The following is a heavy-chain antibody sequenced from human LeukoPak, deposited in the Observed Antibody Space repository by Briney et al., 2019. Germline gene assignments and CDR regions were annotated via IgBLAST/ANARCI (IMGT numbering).Heavy chain of an antibody. CDR3: ARRSTVTTRDIFYYYMDA. CDR2: ISYGGVT. J-gene: IGHJ6*03. Sequence: SETLSLTCTVSGGSISSYSWSWIRQPPGKGLEWIGYISYGGVTNYSPSLKSRVTISLDTSKRQFSLELGSVTAADTAMYYCARRSTVTTRDIFYYYMDAWGKGTTVTVSS. CDR1: GGSISSYS. D-gene: IGHD4-11*01. V-gene: IGHV4-59*01.